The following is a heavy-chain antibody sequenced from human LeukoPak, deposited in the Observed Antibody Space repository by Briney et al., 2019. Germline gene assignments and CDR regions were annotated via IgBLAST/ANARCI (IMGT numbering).Heavy chain of an antibody. CDR1: GFTFSSYE. CDR2: ISSSSSYI. Sequence: PGGSLRLSCAASGFTFSSYEMNWVRQAPGKGLEWVSSISSSSSYIYYADSVKGRFTISRDNAKNSLYLQMNSLRAEDTAVYYCARVRSEWDAFDIWGQGTMVTVSS. D-gene: IGHD3-3*01. CDR3: ARVRSEWDAFDI. J-gene: IGHJ3*02. V-gene: IGHV3-21*01.